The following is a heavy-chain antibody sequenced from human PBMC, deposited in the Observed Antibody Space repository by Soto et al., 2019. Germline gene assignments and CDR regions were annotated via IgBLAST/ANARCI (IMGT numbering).Heavy chain of an antibody. CDR2: IWYDGSNK. V-gene: IGHV3-33*01. Sequence: SGGSLRLSCAASGFTISSYGMHWVRQAPGKGLEWVAVIWYDGSNKYYADSVKGRFTISRDNSKNTLYLQMNSLRAEDTAVYYCARSPAIGQLVLEWFDPWGQGTLVTVSS. CDR1: GFTISSYG. J-gene: IGHJ5*02. D-gene: IGHD6-6*01. CDR3: ARSPAIGQLVLEWFDP.